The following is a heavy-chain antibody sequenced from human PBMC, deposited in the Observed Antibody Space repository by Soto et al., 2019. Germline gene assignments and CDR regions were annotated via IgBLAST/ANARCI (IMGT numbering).Heavy chain of an antibody. V-gene: IGHV4-4*02. J-gene: IGHJ4*02. CDR3: ARGGGGSGDPVYFDY. D-gene: IGHD2-15*01. Sequence: QVQLQESGPGLVKPSGTLSLTCAVSGGSISSSNWWSWVRQPPGKGLEWIGEIFHSGSTNYNPSLKSRVSISVDKSKNQYSLKLGSVTAADTAVYYCARGGGGSGDPVYFDYWGQGTLVTVSS. CDR2: IFHSGST. CDR1: GGSISSSNW.